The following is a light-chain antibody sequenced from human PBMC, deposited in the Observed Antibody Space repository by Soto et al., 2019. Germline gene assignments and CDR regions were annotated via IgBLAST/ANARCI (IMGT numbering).Light chain of an antibody. CDR3: SSYAGNNNFV. Sequence: QSALAQPPSASWSPGQSVTVSCTGSSSDIGDYNFVSWYQQHPGKAPKLIIYEVKKRPSGVPDRFSASKSGNTASLTVSGLQAEDEADYYCSSYAGNNNFVFGSGTKATVL. CDR1: SSDIGDYNF. J-gene: IGLJ1*01. CDR2: EVK. V-gene: IGLV2-8*01.